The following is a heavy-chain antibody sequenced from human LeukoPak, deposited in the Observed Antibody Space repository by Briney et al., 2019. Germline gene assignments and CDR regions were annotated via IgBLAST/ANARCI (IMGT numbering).Heavy chain of an antibody. V-gene: IGHV3-7*03. D-gene: IGHD3-16*02. CDR2: IKQDGSEK. CDR1: GFTFSSYW. CDR3: ARPGDYDYVWGSYRIYYFDY. Sequence: GGSLRLSCAASGFTFSSYWMSWVRQAPGKGLEWVANIKQDGSEKYYVDSVKGRFTISRDNAKNSLYLQMNSLRAEDTAVYYCARPGDYDYVWGSYRIYYFDYWGQGTLVTVSS. J-gene: IGHJ4*02.